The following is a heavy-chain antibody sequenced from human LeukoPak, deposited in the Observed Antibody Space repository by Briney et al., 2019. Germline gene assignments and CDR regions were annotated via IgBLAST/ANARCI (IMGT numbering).Heavy chain of an antibody. CDR1: GYSFTTYW. Sequence: GESLKISCKTSGYSFTTYWIAWVRQMPGKGLEWMGMIYPGDSDTRYSPSFQGRVTISADKSISTAYLQWSSLKASDTAMYYCARDGEMATIAGFDHWGQGTLVTVSS. CDR2: IYPGDSDT. J-gene: IGHJ4*02. CDR3: ARDGEMATIAGFDH. D-gene: IGHD5-24*01. V-gene: IGHV5-51*01.